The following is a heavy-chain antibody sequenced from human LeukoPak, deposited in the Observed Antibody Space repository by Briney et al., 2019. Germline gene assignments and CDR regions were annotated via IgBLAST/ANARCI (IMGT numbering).Heavy chain of an antibody. D-gene: IGHD5-18*01. J-gene: IGHJ6*02. CDR1: GFTFSSYA. CDR3: AKDLTPAMVTSEQYYYYYYGMDV. CDR2: ISGSGGST. V-gene: IGHV3-23*01. Sequence: GGSLRLSCAASGFTFSSYAMSWVRQAPGKGLEWVSAISGSGGSTYYADSVKGRFTISRDNSKNTLYLQMNSLRAEDTAVYYCAKDLTPAMVTSEQYYYYYYGMDVWGQGTTVTVSS.